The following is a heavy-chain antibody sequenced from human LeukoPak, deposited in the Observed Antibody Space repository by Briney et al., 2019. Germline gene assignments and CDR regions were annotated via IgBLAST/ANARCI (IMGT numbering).Heavy chain of an antibody. J-gene: IGHJ6*03. CDR3: ARVPYGGNSYYYYYMDV. V-gene: IGHV3-11*04. CDR1: GFTFSDYY. Sequence: PGGSLRLSCAASGFTFSDYYMSWIRQAPGKGLEWVSYISSSGSTIYYTDSVKGRFTISRDNAKNSLYLQMNSLRAEDTAVYYCARVPYGGNSYYYYYMDVWGKGTTVTVSS. D-gene: IGHD4-23*01. CDR2: ISSSGSTI.